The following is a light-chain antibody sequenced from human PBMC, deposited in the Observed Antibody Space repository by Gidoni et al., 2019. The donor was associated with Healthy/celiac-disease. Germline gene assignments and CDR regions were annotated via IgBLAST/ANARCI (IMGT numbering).Light chain of an antibody. CDR1: SSDVGGYNY. Sequence: QSALTQPASVSGSPGQSITISCTGTSSDVGGYNYVSWYQQHPGKAPKLMIYDVSNRPSEVSNRFSGSKSGNTASLTISGLQAEDEADYYCSSYTSSPVVFGGGTKLTVL. J-gene: IGLJ2*01. V-gene: IGLV2-14*01. CDR2: DVS. CDR3: SSYTSSPVV.